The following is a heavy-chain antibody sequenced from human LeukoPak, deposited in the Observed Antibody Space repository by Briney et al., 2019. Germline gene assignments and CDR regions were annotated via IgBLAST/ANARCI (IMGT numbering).Heavy chain of an antibody. J-gene: IGHJ4*02. CDR2: IIPIFGTA. CDR1: GGTFSSYA. CDR3: ARGKDGGQYYYDSSGYFYY. V-gene: IGHV1-69*13. Sequence: ASVKVSCKASGGTFSSYAISWVRQAPGQGLEWMGGIIPIFGTASYAQKFQGRVTITADESTSTAYMELSSLRSEDTAVYYCARGKDGGQYYYDSSGYFYYWGQGTLVTVSS. D-gene: IGHD3-22*01.